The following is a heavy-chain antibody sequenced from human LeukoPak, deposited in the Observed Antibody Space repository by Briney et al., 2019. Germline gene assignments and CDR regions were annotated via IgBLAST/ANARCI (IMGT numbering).Heavy chain of an antibody. Sequence: ASVKVSCKASGYTFTGYYMHWVRQAPGQGLEWMGWINPDSGGTNSEQKFQDRVTMTRDTSVSTAYMELSSLRSDDTAVYYCARGFGYGPSYFDYWGQGTLVTVSS. J-gene: IGHJ4*02. CDR2: INPDSGGT. CDR1: GYTFTGYY. V-gene: IGHV1-2*02. CDR3: ARGFGYGPSYFDY. D-gene: IGHD5-18*01.